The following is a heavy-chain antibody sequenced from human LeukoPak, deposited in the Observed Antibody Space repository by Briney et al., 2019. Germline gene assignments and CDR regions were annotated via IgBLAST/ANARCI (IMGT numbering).Heavy chain of an antibody. J-gene: IGHJ3*02. CDR1: GYRFSYYW. V-gene: IGHV5-51*01. D-gene: IGHD2-15*01. CDR3: ATTVLIAATTSEDAFGI. Sequence: GESLKISCKGSGYRFSYYWIAWVRQMPGKGLEWMGIIYPDDSDTRYSPSFQGQVTISADKSINTAYLQWSSLKASDTAMYYCATTVLIAATTSEDAFGIWGQGTMVTVSS. CDR2: IYPDDSDT.